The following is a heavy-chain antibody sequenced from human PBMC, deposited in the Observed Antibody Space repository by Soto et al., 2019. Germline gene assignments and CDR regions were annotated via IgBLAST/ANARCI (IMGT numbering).Heavy chain of an antibody. V-gene: IGHV1-8*01. D-gene: IGHD3-10*01. CDR1: GYTFTSYD. Sequence: GASVKVSCKASGYTFTSYDINWVRQATGQGLEWMGWMNPNSGNTGYAQKFQGRVTVTRNTSISTAYMELSSLRSEDTAVYYCARVSGSFDDYYYYMDVWGKGTTVTVSS. CDR2: MNPNSGNT. CDR3: ARVSGSFDDYYYYMDV. J-gene: IGHJ6*03.